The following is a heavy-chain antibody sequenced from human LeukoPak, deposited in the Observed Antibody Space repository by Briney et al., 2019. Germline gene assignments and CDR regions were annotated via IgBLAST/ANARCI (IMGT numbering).Heavy chain of an antibody. CDR3: ARVPSENYLDYYFDY. V-gene: IGHV1-69*04. Sequence: SVKVSCKASGGTFSSYAISWVRQAPGQGLEWRGRIIPILGIANYAQKFQGRVTITADKSTSTAYMELSSLRSEDTAVYYCARVPSENYLDYYFDYWGQGTLVTVSS. CDR2: IIPILGIA. J-gene: IGHJ4*02. CDR1: GGTFSSYA. D-gene: IGHD1-26*01.